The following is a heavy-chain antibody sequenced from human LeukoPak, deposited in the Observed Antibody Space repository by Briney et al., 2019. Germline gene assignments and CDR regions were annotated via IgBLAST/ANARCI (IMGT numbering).Heavy chain of an antibody. D-gene: IGHD4-11*01. V-gene: IGHV3-23*01. CDR2: ISGSGGST. CDR3: AKDAQRGFDYSNSLEY. CDR1: GFIFSSYA. Sequence: GGSLRLSCAASGFIFSSYAMSWVRQAPGKGLEWVSTISGSGGSTYYADSVKGRFTIYRDDSQNTLYLQMNSLRAEDTAVYYCAKDAQRGFDYSNSLEYWGQGALVTVSS. J-gene: IGHJ4*02.